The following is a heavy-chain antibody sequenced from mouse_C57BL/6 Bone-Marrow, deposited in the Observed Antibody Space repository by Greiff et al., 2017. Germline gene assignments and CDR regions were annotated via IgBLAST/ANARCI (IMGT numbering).Heavy chain of an antibody. CDR3: ARRGYDVRFAY. J-gene: IGHJ3*01. V-gene: IGHV1-19*01. CDR1: GYTFTDYY. CDR2: INPYNGGT. D-gene: IGHD2-2*01. Sequence: EVKLMESGPVLVKPGASVKMSCKASGYTFTDYYMNWVKPSHGKSLAWIGVINPYNGGTSYNQKFKGKATLTVDKSSSTAYMELNSLTSEDSAVYYCARRGYDVRFAYWGQGTLVTVSA.